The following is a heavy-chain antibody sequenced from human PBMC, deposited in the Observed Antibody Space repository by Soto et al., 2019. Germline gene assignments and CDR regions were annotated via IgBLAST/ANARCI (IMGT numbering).Heavy chain of an antibody. V-gene: IGHV4-4*02. CDR2: IYHSGST. J-gene: IGHJ4*02. CDR3: ARQRHGGYSSSLPLFDY. CDR1: SGSISSSNW. D-gene: IGHD6-13*01. Sequence: PSETLSLTCAVSSGSISSSNWWSWVRQPPGKGLEWIGYIYHSGSTNYNPSLKSRVTISVDTSKNQFSLKLSSVTAADTAVYYCARQRHGGYSSSLPLFDYWGQGTLVTVSS.